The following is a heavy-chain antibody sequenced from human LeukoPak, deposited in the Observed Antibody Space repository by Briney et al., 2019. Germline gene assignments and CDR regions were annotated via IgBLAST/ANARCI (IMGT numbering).Heavy chain of an antibody. CDR3: ARSPRTTVTMYYFDY. CDR2: ISYDGSNK. V-gene: IGHV3-30-3*01. J-gene: IGHJ4*02. D-gene: IGHD4-17*01. Sequence: GRSLRLSCAASGFTFSSYAMNWVRQAPGKGLEWVAVISYDGSNKYYADSVKGRFTISRDNSKNTLYLQMNSLRAEDTAVYYCARSPRTTVTMYYFDYWGQGTLVTVSS. CDR1: GFTFSSYA.